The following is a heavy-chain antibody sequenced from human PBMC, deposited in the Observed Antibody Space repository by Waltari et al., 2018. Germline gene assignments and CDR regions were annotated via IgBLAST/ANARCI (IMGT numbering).Heavy chain of an antibody. V-gene: IGHV3-7*01. J-gene: IGHJ4*02. Sequence: EVQLVASGGGLVQPGGSLILPCAASGFTFRYSRLPWVRQAPGKGLEWVANIKQDGSEKYYVDSVKGRFTIARDNAKNALYLQMNSLRAEDTAVYYCARLGGKIAPAGFWGQGTLVIVSS. CDR1: GFTFRYSR. D-gene: IGHD6-25*01. CDR2: IKQDGSEK. CDR3: ARLGGKIAPAGF.